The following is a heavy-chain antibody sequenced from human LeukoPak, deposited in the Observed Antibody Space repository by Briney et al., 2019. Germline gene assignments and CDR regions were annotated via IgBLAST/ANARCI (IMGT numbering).Heavy chain of an antibody. J-gene: IGHJ6*02. CDR1: VCTFTSYD. CDR3: ARGDILTGYFIPSGYYYYYGMDV. Sequence: GASVTVSCKACVCTFTSYDISWLRQATGRGLAGVGWMNPNSGNKGDAQKLQGRVTMTRNTSISTAYMELSSLRSEDTAVYYCARGDILTGYFIPSGYYYYYGMDVGGQGTTVTVSS. V-gene: IGHV1-8*01. D-gene: IGHD3-9*01. CDR2: MNPNSGNK.